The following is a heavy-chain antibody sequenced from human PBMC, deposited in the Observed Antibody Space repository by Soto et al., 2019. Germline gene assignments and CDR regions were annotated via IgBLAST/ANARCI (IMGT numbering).Heavy chain of an antibody. Sequence: SETLSLTCTVSGGSISSYYWSWIRQPPGKGLEWIGYIYYSGSTNHNPSLKSRVTISVDTSKNQFSLKRSSVTAADTAVYYCARRGGYDSSGYYFDYWGQGTLVTVSS. CDR3: ARRGGYDSSGYYFDY. J-gene: IGHJ4*02. D-gene: IGHD3-22*01. CDR2: IYYSGST. V-gene: IGHV4-59*08. CDR1: GGSISSYY.